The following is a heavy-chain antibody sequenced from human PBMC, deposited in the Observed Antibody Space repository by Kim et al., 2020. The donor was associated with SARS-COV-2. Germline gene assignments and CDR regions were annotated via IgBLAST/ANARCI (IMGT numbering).Heavy chain of an antibody. CDR2: ISSSSSTI. D-gene: IGHD4-4*01. J-gene: IGHJ6*02. V-gene: IGHV3-48*02. CDR3: ARVWGYSNFYYYYGMDV. CDR1: GFTFSSYS. Sequence: GGSLRLSCAASGFTFSSYSMNWVRQAPGKGLEWVSYISSSSSTIYYADSVKGRFTISRDNAKNSLYLQMNSLRDEDTAVYYCARVWGYSNFYYYYGMDVWGQGTTVTVSS.